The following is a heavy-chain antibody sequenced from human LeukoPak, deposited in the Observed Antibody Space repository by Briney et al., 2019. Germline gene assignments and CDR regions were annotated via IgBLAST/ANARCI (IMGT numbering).Heavy chain of an antibody. CDR3: ARVAAGKGYPFDY. CDR1: GDSITGYY. D-gene: IGHD6-13*01. Sequence: PSETLSLTCSVSGDSITGYYWGWIRQPPGKGLEWIGNIHYTGNTYYNSSLKSRVTISLDTSKNQFSLKVISMTAADTAAYYCARVAAGKGYPFDYWGQGTLVTVSS. J-gene: IGHJ4*02. V-gene: IGHV4-39*07. CDR2: IHYTGNT.